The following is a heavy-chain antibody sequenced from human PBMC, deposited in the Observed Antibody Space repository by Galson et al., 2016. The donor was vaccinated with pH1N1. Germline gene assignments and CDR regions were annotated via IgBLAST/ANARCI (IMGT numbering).Heavy chain of an antibody. D-gene: IGHD3-10*01. V-gene: IGHV2-70*04. CDR2: IDWDDEK. CDR3: ARMGVASGGRYYYGMDV. J-gene: IGHJ6*02. Sequence: PALVKPTQTLKLTCTFSGFSLSTFGVRVSWIRQSPGKALEWLARIDWDDEKFYSPSLKTRLTIYKDTSKDQVVLTMTNMDPADTGTYYCARMGVASGGRYYYGMDVWGQGTTVTVSS. CDR1: GFSLSTFGVR.